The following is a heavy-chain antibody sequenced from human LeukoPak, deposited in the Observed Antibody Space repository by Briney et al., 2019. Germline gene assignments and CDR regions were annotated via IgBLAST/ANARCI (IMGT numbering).Heavy chain of an antibody. Sequence: PWGSLRLSCVASGFTFSNYAMSWVRQAPGKGLELVSGIYGSDDKTVYGDAVKGRFTISRDNSKNTLYLQMNSLRADDTAVYYCAKTQGYYDAWGQGALVTVSS. V-gene: IGHV3-23*01. D-gene: IGHD2-15*01. CDR1: GFTFSNYA. J-gene: IGHJ5*02. CDR3: AKTQGYYDA. CDR2: IYGSDDKT.